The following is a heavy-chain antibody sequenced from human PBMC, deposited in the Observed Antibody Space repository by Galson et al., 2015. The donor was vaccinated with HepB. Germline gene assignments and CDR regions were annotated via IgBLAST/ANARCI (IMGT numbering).Heavy chain of an antibody. V-gene: IGHV1-2*05. D-gene: IGHD3-10*01. CDR3: ARARMHSGRGDYYGMDV. CDR1: GYTFTGYY. J-gene: IGHJ6*02. CDR2: INPNSGGT. Sequence: SVKVSCKASGYTFTGYYMHWVRQAPGQGLEWMGRINPNSGGTNYAQKFQGRVTMTRDTSINTAYMELSRLRSDDTVVYYCARARMHSGRGDYYGMDVWGQGTTVTVSS.